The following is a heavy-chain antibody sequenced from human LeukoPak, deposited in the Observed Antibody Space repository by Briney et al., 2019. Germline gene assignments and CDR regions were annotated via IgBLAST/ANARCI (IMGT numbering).Heavy chain of an antibody. V-gene: IGHV4-34*01. Sequence: SETLSVTCAVYGESCSDFYWNWVRQSPGKGLEWIGEINHSGTTNYNPSLKSRVTISVDTSKNQFSLKLSSVTAADTAVYYCARHNPTVAGTGYFDYWGQGTLVTVSS. CDR3: ARHNPTVAGTGYFDY. D-gene: IGHD6-19*01. J-gene: IGHJ4*02. CDR1: GESCSDFY. CDR2: INHSGTT.